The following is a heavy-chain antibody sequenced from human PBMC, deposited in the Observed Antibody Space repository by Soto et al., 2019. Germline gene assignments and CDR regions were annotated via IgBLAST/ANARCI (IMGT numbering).Heavy chain of an antibody. V-gene: IGHV3-21*01. D-gene: IGHD1-26*01. CDR1: TFSMYS. Sequence: EVQVVESGGGLVKPGGSLRLSCNFTFSMYSMNWVRQAPGKGLEWVASISSGSAFIKYADSVKGRFSISRDNAKNSVSRQMNSLRAEDTAMYYWTRDQGGSYDSWFDPWGRGTLVTVSS. J-gene: IGHJ5*02. CDR3: TRDQGGSYDSWFDP. CDR2: ISSGSAFI.